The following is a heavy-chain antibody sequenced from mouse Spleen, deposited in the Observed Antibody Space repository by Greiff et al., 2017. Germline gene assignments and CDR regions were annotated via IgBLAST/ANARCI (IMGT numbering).Heavy chain of an antibody. V-gene: IGHV14-3*01. Sequence: VQLQQSVAELVRPGASVTLSCTASGFNIKNTYMHWVKQRPEQGLEWIGRIYPANGNTKYAPKFQCKATITADTSSNTAYLQLSSLTSEDTAIYYCARPPMITTRGFAYWGQGTLVTVSA. J-gene: IGHJ3*01. D-gene: IGHD2-4*01. CDR1: GFNIKNTY. CDR3: ARPPMITTRGFAY. CDR2: IYPANGNT.